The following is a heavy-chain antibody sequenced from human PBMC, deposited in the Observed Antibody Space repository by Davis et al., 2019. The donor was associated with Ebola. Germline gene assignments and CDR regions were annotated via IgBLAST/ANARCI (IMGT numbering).Heavy chain of an antibody. CDR3: ARDPITIFGVVITDYGMDV. V-gene: IGHV3-48*02. Sequence: PGGSLRLSCAASGFTFSSYSMNWVRQAPGKGLEWVSYISSSSSTIYYADSVKGRFTISRDNAKNSLYLQMNSLRDEDTAVYYCARDPITIFGVVITDYGMDVWGQGTTVTVSS. J-gene: IGHJ6*02. D-gene: IGHD3-3*01. CDR1: GFTFSSYS. CDR2: ISSSSSTI.